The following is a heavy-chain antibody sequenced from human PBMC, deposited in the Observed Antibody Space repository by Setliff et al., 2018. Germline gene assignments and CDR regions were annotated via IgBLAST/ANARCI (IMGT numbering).Heavy chain of an antibody. V-gene: IGHV4-39*01. Sequence: SETLSLTCTVSGASLSSGTYYWGWIRQPPEKGLEWIGRIYYRGDTYYNASLKGRPTISVDTAQNQFSLRLTSVTAADTAVYYCARTGTYRYFDYWGQGALVTVSS. J-gene: IGHJ4*02. CDR3: ARTGTYRYFDY. CDR1: GASLSSGTYY. CDR2: IYYRGDT. D-gene: IGHD1-1*01.